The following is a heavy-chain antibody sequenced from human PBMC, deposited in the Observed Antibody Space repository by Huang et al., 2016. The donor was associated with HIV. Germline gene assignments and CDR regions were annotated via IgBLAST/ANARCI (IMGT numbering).Heavy chain of an antibody. D-gene: IGHD3-3*01. V-gene: IGHV3-48*02. CDR1: GFTFSSYS. Sequence: EVQLVESGGGLVQPGGSLRLSCAASGFTFSSYSMNWVRQAPGKGLEWVSYISSSSTIYYADSVKGRFTISRDNAKNSLFLQMNSLRDEDTAVYYCARGIRYFGVVAYFDYWGQGGLVTVSS. J-gene: IGHJ4*02. CDR3: ARGIRYFGVVAYFDY. CDR2: ISSSSTI.